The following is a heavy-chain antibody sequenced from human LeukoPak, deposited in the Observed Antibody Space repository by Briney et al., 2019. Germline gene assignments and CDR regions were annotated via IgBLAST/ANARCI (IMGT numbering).Heavy chain of an antibody. Sequence: SETLSLTCTVSGYSISSGYYWGWIRQPPGKGLEWIGSIHHSGSTYYNPSLKSRVTKSLDTSKNQFSLKLSSVTAADTAVYYCARVSRGNSVGGDYWGQGTLVTVSS. CDR2: IHHSGST. CDR1: GYSISSGYY. D-gene: IGHD4-23*01. V-gene: IGHV4-38-2*02. J-gene: IGHJ4*02. CDR3: ARVSRGNSVGGDY.